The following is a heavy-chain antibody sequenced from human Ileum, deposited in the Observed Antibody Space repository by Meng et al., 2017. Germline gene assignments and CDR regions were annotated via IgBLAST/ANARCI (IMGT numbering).Heavy chain of an antibody. CDR2: IRSKAKKYAT. J-gene: IGHJ4*02. D-gene: IGHD6-13*01. V-gene: IGHV3-73*02. CDR1: GYCFCDVS. CDR3: TRLYSAG. Sequence: GRVVEAVGGLFHPGGVRNSSCAAPGYCFCDVSMHWVRTASGKGLEWVGHIRSKAKKYATAYASTVKGRFTISRDELKNTAKRQMSSLKTEETAVYYCTRLYSAGWGQGTLVTVSS.